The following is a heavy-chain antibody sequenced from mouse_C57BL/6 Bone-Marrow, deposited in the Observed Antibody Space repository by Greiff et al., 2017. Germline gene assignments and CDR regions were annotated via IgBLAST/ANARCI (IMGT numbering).Heavy chain of an antibody. Sequence: EVQLQQSGAELVRPGASVKLSCTASGFNIKDYYMHWVKQRPEQGLEWIGRIDPEDGDTEYATKFQGKATMTADTSSNKAYLQLSRLTSEDTDIDYCTIATVGYWYFDVWGTGTTVTVSS. J-gene: IGHJ1*03. CDR3: TIATVGYWYFDV. D-gene: IGHD1-1*01. V-gene: IGHV14-1*01. CDR1: GFNIKDYY. CDR2: IDPEDGDT.